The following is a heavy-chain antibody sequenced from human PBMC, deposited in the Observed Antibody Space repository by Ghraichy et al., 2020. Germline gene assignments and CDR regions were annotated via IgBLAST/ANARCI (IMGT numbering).Heavy chain of an antibody. V-gene: IGHV3-23*01. CDR3: AKAWAYCSGGPCPPYNWFDS. CDR1: GFTFINYV. CDR2: ISSNGGTT. Sequence: LNISCAASGFTFINYVMNWVRQAPGKGPEWVSTISSNGGTTYYADSVKGRFTISRDNSKNTLFLQMNSLRAEDAAVYYCAKAWAYCSGGPCPPYNWFDSGGQGTLVTVSS. D-gene: IGHD2-15*01. J-gene: IGHJ5*01.